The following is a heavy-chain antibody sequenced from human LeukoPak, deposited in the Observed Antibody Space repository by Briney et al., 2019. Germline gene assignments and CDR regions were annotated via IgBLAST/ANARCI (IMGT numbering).Heavy chain of an antibody. D-gene: IGHD4-23*01. CDR1: GFTFSSYS. Sequence: GGSLRLSCAASGFTFSSYSMNWVRQAPGKGLEWVSSISSTSNNIYYADSVRGRFTISRDNAKNSLYLQMNSLRVEDTAVYYCARGRPHGNDYWGQGILVTVSS. CDR3: ARGRPHGNDY. CDR2: ISSTSNNI. J-gene: IGHJ4*02. V-gene: IGHV3-21*01.